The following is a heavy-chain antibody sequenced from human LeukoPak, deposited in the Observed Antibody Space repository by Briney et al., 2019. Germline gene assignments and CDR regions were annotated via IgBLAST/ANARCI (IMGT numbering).Heavy chain of an antibody. CDR1: GGSISSSSHY. V-gene: IGHV4-39*01. D-gene: IGHD6-6*01. J-gene: IGHJ5*02. CDR3: ARPYSSSSTWFDP. CDR2: IYYSGST. Sequence: SETLSLTCTVSGGSISSSSHYWGWIRQPPGKGLEWIGSIYYSGSTYYNPSLRSRVTISVDTSKNQFSLKLSPVTAADTAVYYCARPYSSSSTWFDPWGQGTLVTVSS.